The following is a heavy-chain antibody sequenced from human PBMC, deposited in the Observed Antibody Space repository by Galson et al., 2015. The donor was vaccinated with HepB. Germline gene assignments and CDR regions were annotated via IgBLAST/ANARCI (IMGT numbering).Heavy chain of an antibody. CDR2: IYNGGTT. V-gene: IGHV3-66*02. CDR1: GFTVSNNH. D-gene: IGHD4-17*01. J-gene: IGHJ6*02. Sequence: SLRLSCAASGFTVSNNHMSWVRQAPGKGLEWVSLIYNGGTTYYADSGKGRFTTSRDTSKNTAYLQLNSLRAEDTAVYYCARDQGDDYVNYYYYYGMDVWGQGTTVTVSS. CDR3: ARDQGDDYVNYYYYYGMDV.